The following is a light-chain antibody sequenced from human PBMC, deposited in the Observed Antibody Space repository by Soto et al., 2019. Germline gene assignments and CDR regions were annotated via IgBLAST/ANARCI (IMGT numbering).Light chain of an antibody. J-gene: IGKJ2*01. CDR2: DAS. Sequence: EIVLTQSPATLSLSPGERATLSCRASQSVSSYLAWYQQKPGQAPRLLIYDASNRAPGIPARFSGSGSGTDFTLTISSLEPEDFAVYYCQQRSNWLPYTFGQGTKLEIK. CDR3: QQRSNWLPYT. V-gene: IGKV3-11*01. CDR1: QSVSSY.